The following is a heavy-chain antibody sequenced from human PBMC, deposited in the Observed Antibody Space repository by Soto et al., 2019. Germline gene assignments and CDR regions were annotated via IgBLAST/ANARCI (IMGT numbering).Heavy chain of an antibody. V-gene: IGHV3-11*01. CDR1: GFTFSDYY. J-gene: IGHJ4*02. CDR3: AADRGGYGYFYY. CDR2: VTDSGSSA. Sequence: QVRLVEYGGGLVRPGGSLRLSCAASGFTFSDYYMTWIRRAPGMGLEWLSHVTDSGSSAYYTDSVKGRFTISRDNARNSLFLQMNTLKAADSGVYYCAADRGGYGYFYYWGQGILVTVSS. D-gene: IGHD1-26*01.